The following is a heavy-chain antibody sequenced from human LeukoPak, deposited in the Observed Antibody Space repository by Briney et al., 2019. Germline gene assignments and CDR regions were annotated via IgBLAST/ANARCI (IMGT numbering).Heavy chain of an antibody. Sequence: GGSLRLSCAASGFTFSSYWMNWARQAPGKGLEWVASISHNGDVNYYVDSVKGRFTISRDNAKNSLYLQMSNLRAEDTAVYFCARGGGLDVWGQGATVTVSS. CDR2: ISHNGDVN. J-gene: IGHJ6*02. CDR1: GFTFSSYW. CDR3: ARGGGLDV. D-gene: IGHD3-16*01. V-gene: IGHV3-7*03.